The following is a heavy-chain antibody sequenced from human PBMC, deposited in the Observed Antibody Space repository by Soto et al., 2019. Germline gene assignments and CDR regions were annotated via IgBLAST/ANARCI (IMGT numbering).Heavy chain of an antibody. D-gene: IGHD3-16*01. CDR3: VRPNFGALTHFDF. CDR1: GYTFTIYW. V-gene: IGHV5-51*01. J-gene: IGHJ4*02. Sequence: GESLKISCKAIGYTFTIYWIGWVRQTPGKGLEWMGIIFPGDSDTRYNPSFEGQVTVSADESISTAYLQWNTLKASDTAMYYCVRPNFGALTHFDFWGQGTLVTVSS. CDR2: IFPGDSDT.